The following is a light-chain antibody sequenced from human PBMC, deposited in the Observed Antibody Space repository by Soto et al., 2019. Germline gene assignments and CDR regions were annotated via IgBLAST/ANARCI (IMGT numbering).Light chain of an antibody. J-gene: IGKJ2*01. CDR2: GAS. CDR3: QQYNNWPYT. Sequence: EMVMTQSPATQSVSPGERASLSCRASQSIGGNLAWYQQKPGQAPRLLIYGASTRATGVPARFSGSGSRTDFTLTISSLQSEDFAIYYCQQYNNWPYTFGQGTKLVI. CDR1: QSIGGN. V-gene: IGKV3-15*01.